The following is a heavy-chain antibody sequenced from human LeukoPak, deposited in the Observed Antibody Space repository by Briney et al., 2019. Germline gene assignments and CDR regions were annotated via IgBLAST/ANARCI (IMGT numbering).Heavy chain of an antibody. CDR1: GFTFSDYY. CDR3: VREVTISPSFDY. V-gene: IGHV3-11*04. Sequence: GGSLRLSCAASGFTFSDYYMSWIRQAPGKGLEWVSYISSSGGTIDYADSVKGRFTISRDNAKNSLYLQMNSLRAEDTAVYYCVREVTISPSFDYWGQGTLVTVSS. CDR2: ISSSGGTI. J-gene: IGHJ4*02. D-gene: IGHD3-3*02.